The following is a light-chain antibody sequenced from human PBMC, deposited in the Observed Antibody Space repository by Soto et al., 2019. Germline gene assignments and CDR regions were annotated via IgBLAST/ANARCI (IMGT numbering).Light chain of an antibody. CDR2: GAS. Sequence: EIVLTQSPGTLSLSPGERATLSCRASQSVSSSYLAWYQQKPGQAPRLLIYGASSRATGIPARFSGSGSGTDVTLTIRSLEPEEFAVYECQQRSKWPTTWTFGQGTKVDIK. J-gene: IGKJ1*01. CDR3: QQRSKWPTTWT. CDR1: QSVSSSY. V-gene: IGKV3D-20*02.